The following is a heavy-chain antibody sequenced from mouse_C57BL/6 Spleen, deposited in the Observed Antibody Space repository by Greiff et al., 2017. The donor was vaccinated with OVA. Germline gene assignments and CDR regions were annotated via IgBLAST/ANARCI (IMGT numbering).Heavy chain of an antibody. D-gene: IGHD2-5*01. J-gene: IGHJ4*01. Sequence: DVMLVQSGEGLVKPGASVKLSCAASGYTFSSYSMSWVRQTPEKRLEWVAYISSGGDYTYYADTVKGRFTISRDNTRNTLYLKMSSLEYEDTAKYYCTSEESNYAAMDYWGQGTSVTVSS. CDR2: ISSGGDYT. V-gene: IGHV5-9-1*02. CDR1: GYTFSSYS. CDR3: TSEESNYAAMDY.